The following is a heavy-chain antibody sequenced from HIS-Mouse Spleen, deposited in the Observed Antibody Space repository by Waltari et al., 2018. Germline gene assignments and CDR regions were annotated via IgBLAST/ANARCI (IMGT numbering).Heavy chain of an antibody. CDR3: ARGRLGITNDY. D-gene: IGHD7-27*01. CDR2: INPNSGGT. CDR1: GYTFTGSY. V-gene: IGHV1-2*02. J-gene: IGHJ4*02. Sequence: QVQLVQSGAEVKKPGASVKVSCKASGYTFTGSYMHWVRQAPGQGLEWMGWINPNSGGTNYEQKFQGRVTMTRDTSISTAYMELSRLRSDETAVYYCARGRLGITNDYWGQGTLVTVSS.